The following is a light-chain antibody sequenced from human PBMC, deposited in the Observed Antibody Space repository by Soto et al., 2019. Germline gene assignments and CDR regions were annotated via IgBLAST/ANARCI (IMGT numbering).Light chain of an antibody. V-gene: IGKV3-15*01. CDR1: QSVSSN. CDR3: QQYNNWPRT. J-gene: IGKJ1*01. CDR2: DAS. Sequence: EIVMTQSPATLSVSPGERATLSCRASQSVSSNLAWYKQKPGQAPRLLIYDASTRATGIPARFSGSGSGTEFTLTISSLQSEDFAVYYCQQYNNWPRTFGQGTKVDIK.